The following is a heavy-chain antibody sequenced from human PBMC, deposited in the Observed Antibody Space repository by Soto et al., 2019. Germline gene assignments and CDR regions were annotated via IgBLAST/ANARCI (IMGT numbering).Heavy chain of an antibody. D-gene: IGHD6-13*01. J-gene: IGHJ4*02. Sequence: SVKVSCKASGGTFSSYAISWVRQAPGQGLEWMGGIIPIFGTANYAQKFQGRVTITADESTSTAYMELSSLRSEDTAVYYCAGGVRIAAAGSADYWGQGTLVTVSS. CDR2: IIPIFGTA. CDR3: AGGVRIAAAGSADY. V-gene: IGHV1-69*13. CDR1: GGTFSSYA.